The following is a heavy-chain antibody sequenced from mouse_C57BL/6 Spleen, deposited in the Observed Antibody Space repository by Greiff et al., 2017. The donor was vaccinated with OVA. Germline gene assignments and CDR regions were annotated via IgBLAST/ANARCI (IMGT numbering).Heavy chain of an antibody. V-gene: IGHV5-17*01. J-gene: IGHJ2*01. CDR3: ARPGTTVVAPFDY. CDR2: ISSGSSTI. CDR1: GFTFSDYG. D-gene: IGHD1-1*01. Sequence: EVKLMESGGGLVKPGGSLKLSCAASGFTFSDYGMHWVRQAPEKGLEWVAYISSGSSTIYYADTVKGRFTISRDNAKNTLFLQMTSLRSEDTAMYYCARPGTTVVAPFDYWGQGTTRTVSS.